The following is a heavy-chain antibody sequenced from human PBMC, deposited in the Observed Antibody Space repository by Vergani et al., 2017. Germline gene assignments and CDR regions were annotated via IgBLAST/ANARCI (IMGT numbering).Heavy chain of an antibody. CDR3: ARQFWVSQGVGAFET. CDR1: GYSISRGYY. Sequence: QVQPQESGPGLVKPSETLSLTCSVSGYSISRGYYWGWIRQPPGKGLEWIATVFHSGSAYYNPSLRRRVTISVETSKNQFSLRLTPPTAADTAVYYCARQFWVSQGVGAFETWGRGTEVSDSS. D-gene: IGHD3-16*01. CDR2: VFHSGSA. J-gene: IGHJ3*02. V-gene: IGHV4-38-2*02.